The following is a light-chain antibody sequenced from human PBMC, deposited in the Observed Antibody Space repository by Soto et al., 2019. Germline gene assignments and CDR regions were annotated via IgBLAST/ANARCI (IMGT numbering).Light chain of an antibody. V-gene: IGKV3-15*01. CDR3: QQYNYWPPWT. CDR2: GAS. Sequence: EIVMTQSPATLSVSPGERATLSSRASQSVSSNLAWYQQKPGQAPRLLIYGASTRATGIPARFSGSGSGTEFTLTISSLQSEDFAVYYCQQYNYWPPWTFGQGTKVEIK. J-gene: IGKJ1*01. CDR1: QSVSSN.